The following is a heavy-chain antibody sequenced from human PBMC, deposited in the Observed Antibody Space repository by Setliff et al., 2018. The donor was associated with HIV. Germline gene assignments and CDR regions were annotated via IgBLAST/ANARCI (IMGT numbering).Heavy chain of an antibody. Sequence: PSETLSLTCTVSGGSISRRDYCWGWIRQPPGKGLEWIGSVYYTWNTYYNPSLKSRVTVSVDTSKNQFSLKLSPVTAADTAVYYCAREDIAVASAFDIWGQGTMVTVSS. V-gene: IGHV4-39*02. J-gene: IGHJ3*02. CDR3: AREDIAVASAFDI. CDR1: GGSISRRDYC. CDR2: VYYTWNT. D-gene: IGHD6-19*01.